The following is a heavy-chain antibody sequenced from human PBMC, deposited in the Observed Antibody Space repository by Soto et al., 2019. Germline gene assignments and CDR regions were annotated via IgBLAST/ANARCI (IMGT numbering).Heavy chain of an antibody. CDR2: ISGSGGST. D-gene: IGHD2-2*01. CDR3: AKVYDCSSTSCLAYYYYYGMDV. J-gene: IGHJ6*02. Sequence: PGGSLRLSCAASGFTFSSYAMSWVRQAPGKGLEWVSAISGSGGSTYYADSVKGRFTISRDNSKNTLYLQMNSLRAEDTAVYYCAKVYDCSSTSCLAYYYYYGMDVWGQGTTVTVSS. CDR1: GFTFSSYA. V-gene: IGHV3-23*01.